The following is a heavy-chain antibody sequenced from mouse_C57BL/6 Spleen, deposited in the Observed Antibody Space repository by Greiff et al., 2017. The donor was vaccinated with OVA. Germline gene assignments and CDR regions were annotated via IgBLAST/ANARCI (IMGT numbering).Heavy chain of an antibody. CDR1: GYTFTDYY. J-gene: IGHJ4*01. D-gene: IGHD1-1*01. CDR3: APHYYGSSTYAMDY. CDR2: INPNNGGT. Sequence: EVKLQQSGPELVKPGASVKISCKASGYTFTDYYMNWVKQSHGKSLEWIGDINPNNGGTSYNQKFKGKATLTVDKSSSTAYMELRSLTSEDSAVYYCAPHYYGSSTYAMDYWGQGTSVTVSS. V-gene: IGHV1-26*01.